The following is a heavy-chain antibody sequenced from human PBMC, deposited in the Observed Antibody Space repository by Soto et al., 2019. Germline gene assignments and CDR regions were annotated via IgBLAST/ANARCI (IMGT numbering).Heavy chain of an antibody. CDR3: ARDLSGSYGMDV. V-gene: IGHV4-34*01. J-gene: IGHJ6*02. Sequence: SETLSLTCAVYGGSFSGYYWSWIRQPPGKGLEWIGEINHSGSTNYNPSLKSRVTISVDTSKNQFSLKLSTVTAADTAVYYCARDLSGSYGMDVWGQGTTVTVSS. CDR2: INHSGST. D-gene: IGHD1-26*01. CDR1: GGSFSGYY.